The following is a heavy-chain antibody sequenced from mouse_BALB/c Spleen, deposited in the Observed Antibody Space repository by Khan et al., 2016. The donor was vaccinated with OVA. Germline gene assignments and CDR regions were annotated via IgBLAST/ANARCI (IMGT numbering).Heavy chain of an antibody. CDR2: MIYSGNT. Sequence: EVQLQEPGPSLVKPSQTLSITCSVTGDSITSGYWRWIRKFPGNKLEYMGYMIYSGNTYYNPSLKSRISITRTTSKNQYYLQLNSVTTEHTATYYCASSTYRYAFAYWGQGTLVTVSS. J-gene: IGHJ3*01. D-gene: IGHD2-14*01. CDR1: GDSITSGY. CDR3: ASSTYRYAFAY. V-gene: IGHV3-8*02.